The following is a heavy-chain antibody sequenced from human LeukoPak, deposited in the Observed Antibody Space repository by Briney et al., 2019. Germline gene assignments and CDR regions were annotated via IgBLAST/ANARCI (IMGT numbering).Heavy chain of an antibody. J-gene: IGHJ6*02. D-gene: IGHD3-10*01. Sequence: GGSLRLSCAASGFTFSSYDMHWVRQATGKGLEWVSAIGTAGDTYYPGSVKGRFTISRENAKNSLYLQMNSLRAGDTAVYYCARSKRITMVRGDPYYYGMDVWGQGTTVTLSS. CDR2: IGTAGDT. CDR3: ARSKRITMVRGDPYYYGMDV. V-gene: IGHV3-13*01. CDR1: GFTFSSYD.